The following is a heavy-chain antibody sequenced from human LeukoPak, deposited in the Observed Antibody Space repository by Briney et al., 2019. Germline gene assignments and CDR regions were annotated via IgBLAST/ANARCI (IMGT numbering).Heavy chain of an antibody. Sequence: GGSLRLSCAASGFTFSSCAMHWARQAPGKGLEWVAVISYDGTKKYYADSVKGRFTISRHNAKNSLYLQKNSLRAEDTAVYYCARNKLGISEKYMDVWGKGTTVTISS. D-gene: IGHD7-27*01. CDR2: ISYDGTKK. J-gene: IGHJ6*03. CDR1: GFTFSSCA. V-gene: IGHV3-30*04. CDR3: ARNKLGISEKYMDV.